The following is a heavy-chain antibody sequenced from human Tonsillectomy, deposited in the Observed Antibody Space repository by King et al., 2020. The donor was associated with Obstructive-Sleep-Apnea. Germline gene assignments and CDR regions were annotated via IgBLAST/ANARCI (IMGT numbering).Heavy chain of an antibody. J-gene: IGHJ3*02. CDR2: ISYDGSNK. V-gene: IGHV3-30*18. Sequence: QVQLVESGGGVVQPGRSLRLSCAASGFTFISYGMHWVRQAPGKGLEWVAVISYDGSNKYYADSVKGRFTISRDNSKNTLYLQMNSLRAEDTAVYYCAKDFTGWFGELYSDDAFDIWGQGTMVTVSS. CDR3: AKDFTGWFGELYSDDAFDI. D-gene: IGHD3-10*01. CDR1: GFTFISYG.